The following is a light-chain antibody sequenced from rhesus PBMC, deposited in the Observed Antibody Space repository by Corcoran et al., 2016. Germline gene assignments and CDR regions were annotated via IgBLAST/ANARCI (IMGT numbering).Light chain of an antibody. CDR1: RSVGSY. V-gene: IGKV3-40*01. CDR3: QQYNDLVHS. Sequence: EIVMTQSPGTLSLSPGETATLSCRASRSVGSYLAWFQQKPGQAPKLLVHSASFRATGIPDRFSGSGSGTDFTLTITNLEPEDVGIYHCQQYNDLVHSFGQGTKVEIK. CDR2: SAS. J-gene: IGKJ2*01.